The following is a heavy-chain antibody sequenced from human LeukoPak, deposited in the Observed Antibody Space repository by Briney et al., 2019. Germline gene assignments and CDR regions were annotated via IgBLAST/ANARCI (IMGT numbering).Heavy chain of an antibody. CDR1: GGSFSGYS. V-gene: IGHV4-34*01. D-gene: IGHD3-9*01. J-gene: IGHJ5*02. CDR3: ARDYDVLTAYPPTQLFDP. Sequence: SETLSLTCAVYGGSFSGYSWSWIRQPPGKGLEWIGEINHSGSTNYNPSLKSRVTISVDTSKNQFSLKLSSVTAADTAVYCCARDYDVLTAYPPTQLFDPWGQGTLVTVSS. CDR2: INHSGST.